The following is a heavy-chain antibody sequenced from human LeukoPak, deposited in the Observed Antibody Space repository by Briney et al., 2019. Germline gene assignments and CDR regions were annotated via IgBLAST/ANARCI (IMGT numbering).Heavy chain of an antibody. J-gene: IGHJ4*02. V-gene: IGHV3-7*01. CDR1: GFTFDDYG. CDR2: IKQDGSEK. CDR3: ARFTITMTVVVPNFEY. Sequence: PGGSLRLSCAASGFTFDDYGMSWVRQAPGKGLEWVANIKQDGSEKYYVDSVKGRFTISRDNAKNSLYLQMNSLRAEDTAVYYCARFTITMTVVVPNFEYWGQGTLVTVSS. D-gene: IGHD3-22*01.